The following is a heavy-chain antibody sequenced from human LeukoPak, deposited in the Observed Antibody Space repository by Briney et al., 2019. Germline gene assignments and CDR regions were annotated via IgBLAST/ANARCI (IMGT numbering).Heavy chain of an antibody. J-gene: IGHJ3*02. D-gene: IGHD3-16*01. V-gene: IGHV3-7*05. CDR2: IDQSGGRN. CDR1: GFTFSSYG. CDR3: ARDVEGGTFDI. Sequence: GGSLRLSCAASGFTFSSYGMHWVRQAPGRGLEWVANIDQSGGRNNYVDSVKGRFTISRDNAKNSLFLEMSSLRADDTAVYFCARDVEGGTFDIWGQGTTVTVSS.